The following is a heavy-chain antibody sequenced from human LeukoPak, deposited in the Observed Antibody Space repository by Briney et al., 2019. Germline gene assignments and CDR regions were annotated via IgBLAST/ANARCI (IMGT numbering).Heavy chain of an antibody. CDR1: GFTFSSFG. Sequence: GGSLRLSCAASGFTFSSFGMHWVRQAPGKGLEWVAVIWYDASNKYYADSVKGRFTISRDNAKNSLYLQMSSLTAEDTAVYYCATRIAAPHWGQGTLVTVSS. J-gene: IGHJ4*02. V-gene: IGHV3-33*03. CDR2: IWYDASNK. D-gene: IGHD6-6*01. CDR3: ATRIAAPH.